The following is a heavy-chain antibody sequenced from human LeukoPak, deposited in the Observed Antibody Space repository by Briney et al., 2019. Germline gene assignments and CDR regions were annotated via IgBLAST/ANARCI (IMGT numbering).Heavy chain of an antibody. CDR3: ARAFSGSYLDYYYGMDV. J-gene: IGHJ6*02. CDR1: GYTFTGYY. V-gene: IGHV1-2*02. D-gene: IGHD1-26*01. Sequence: ASVKVSCKASGYTFTGYYMHWVRQAPGQGLEWMRWINPNSGGTNYAQMFQGRVTMTRDTSISTAYMELRSLRSDDTAVYYCARAFSGSYLDYYYGMDVWGQGTTVTVSS. CDR2: INPNSGGT.